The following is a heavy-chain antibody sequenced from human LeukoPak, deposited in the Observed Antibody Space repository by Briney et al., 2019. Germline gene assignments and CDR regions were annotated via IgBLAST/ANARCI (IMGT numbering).Heavy chain of an antibody. CDR2: LNPNSGGT. V-gene: IGHV1-2*02. Sequence: ASVKVSCKASGYSLTGYYMHWVRQAPGQGLEWMGWLNPNSGGTDYAQKFQGRVTMTRDTSISTVYMELSRLRSDDTAVYFCARKRGGEGGVYFDYWGQGTLVTVSS. J-gene: IGHJ4*02. D-gene: IGHD3-16*01. CDR3: ARKRGGEGGVYFDY. CDR1: GYSLTGYY.